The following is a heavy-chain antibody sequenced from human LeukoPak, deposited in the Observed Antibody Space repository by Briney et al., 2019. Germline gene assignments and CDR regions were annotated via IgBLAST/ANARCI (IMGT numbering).Heavy chain of an antibody. J-gene: IGHJ4*02. V-gene: IGHV3-7*04. CDR3: AGGIVGATLDY. CDR1: GFTFSSYW. D-gene: IGHD1-26*01. CDR2: IKQDGSEK. Sequence: PGGSLRLSCAASGFTFSSYWMSWVRQAPGKGLEWVANIKQDGSEKYYVDSAKGRFTISRDNAKNSLYLQMNSLRAEDTAVYYCAGGIVGATLDYWGQGTLVTVSS.